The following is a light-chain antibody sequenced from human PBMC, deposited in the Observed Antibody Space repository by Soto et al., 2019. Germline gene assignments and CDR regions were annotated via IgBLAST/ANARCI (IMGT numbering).Light chain of an antibody. CDR2: DAY. V-gene: IGKV3-11*01. J-gene: IGKJ5*01. Sequence: EIVMTQSPATLSVSPEERATLSCRASQSVSSNLAWYQQKPGQAPRLLIYDAYNRATGIPPRFSGSGSGTDFTLTISSLEPEDSAVYYCQQRHMWPITFGQGTRLEIK. CDR1: QSVSSN. CDR3: QQRHMWPIT.